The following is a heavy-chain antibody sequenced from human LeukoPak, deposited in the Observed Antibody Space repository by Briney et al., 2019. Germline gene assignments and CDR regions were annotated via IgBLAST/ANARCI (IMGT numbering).Heavy chain of an antibody. CDR1: GFTFSSYA. CDR2: ISSNGGGT. V-gene: IGHV3-64*01. J-gene: IGHJ4*02. Sequence: GGSLRLSCAASGFTFSSYAMHWVRQAPGKGLEYVSAISSNGGGTYYANSVKGGFTISRDNSKNTLYLQMGSLRAEDMAVYYCARDRRRLYGSGSYYDYWGQGTLDTVSS. CDR3: ARDRRRLYGSGSYYDY. D-gene: IGHD3-10*01.